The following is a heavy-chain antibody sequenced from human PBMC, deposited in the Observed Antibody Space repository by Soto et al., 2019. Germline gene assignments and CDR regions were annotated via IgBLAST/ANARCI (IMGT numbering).Heavy chain of an antibody. CDR3: ARENMDYGGNRGWFDP. Sequence: ASVKVSCKASGYTFASYYMHWVRQAPGQGLEWMGIINPSGGSTSYAQKFQGRVTMTRDTSTSTVYMELSSLRSEDTAVYYCARENMDYGGNRGWFDPWGQGTLVTVSS. V-gene: IGHV1-46*01. D-gene: IGHD4-17*01. CDR2: INPSGGST. CDR1: GYTFASYY. J-gene: IGHJ5*02.